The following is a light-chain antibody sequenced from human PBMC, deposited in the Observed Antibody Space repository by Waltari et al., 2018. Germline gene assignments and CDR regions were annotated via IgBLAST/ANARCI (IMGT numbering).Light chain of an antibody. CDR1: QSVGRA. V-gene: IGKV3-20*01. CDR2: DAS. CDR3: QKYVRLPVT. J-gene: IGKJ1*01. Sequence: EIVLTQSPGTLALSPGERATLSCRASQSVGRALAWYQQKPGQAPRLIIYDASSRATGISDKYSGSGSGADFSLTISRVEPEDFSVYFCQKYVRLPVTFGQGTKVEVK.